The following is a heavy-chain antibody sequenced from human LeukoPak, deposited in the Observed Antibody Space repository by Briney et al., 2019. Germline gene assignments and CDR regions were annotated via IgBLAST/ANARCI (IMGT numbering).Heavy chain of an antibody. CDR3: GIGRRGGYQVLFCDF. J-gene: IGHJ4*02. Sequence: PGRSLRLSCAASEFTFSNSGKQWVRQAPGKGLGWVAVISFDGSNKYYADSVKGRFTISRDNSKNTLYLQMNSLRAEDTAVYYCGIGRRGGYQVLFCDFWGQGTLVTVSS. CDR1: EFTFSNSG. D-gene: IGHD2-2*01. V-gene: IGHV3-30*03. CDR2: ISFDGSNK.